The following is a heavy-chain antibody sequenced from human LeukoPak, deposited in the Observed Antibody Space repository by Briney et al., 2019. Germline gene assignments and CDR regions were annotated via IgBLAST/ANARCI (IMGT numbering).Heavy chain of an antibody. Sequence: GALRLSCAASGFTFSSYGMHWIRQAPGKGLEWVAFIRNDGSIIYNADSVKGRFTISRDNSKNTLYLQMNSLRADDTAVYYCAKDTPLCYFDYWGQGTLVTVSS. CDR3: AKDTPLCYFDY. CDR1: GFTFSSYG. J-gene: IGHJ4*02. V-gene: IGHV3-30*02. D-gene: IGHD3-16*01. CDR2: IRNDGSII.